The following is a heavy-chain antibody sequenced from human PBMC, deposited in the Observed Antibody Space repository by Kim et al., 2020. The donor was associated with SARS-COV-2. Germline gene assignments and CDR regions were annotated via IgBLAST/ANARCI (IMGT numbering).Heavy chain of an antibody. CDR2: ISYDGSNK. V-gene: IGHV3-33*05. Sequence: GGSLRLSCAASGFTFSSYGMHWVRQAPGKGLEWVAVISYDGSNKYYADSVKGRFTISRDNSKNTLYLQMNSLRAEDTAVYYCARDTSIGTMVRGVIDYWGQGTLVTVSS. J-gene: IGHJ4*02. CDR3: ARDTSIGTMVRGVIDY. D-gene: IGHD3-10*01. CDR1: GFTFSSYG.